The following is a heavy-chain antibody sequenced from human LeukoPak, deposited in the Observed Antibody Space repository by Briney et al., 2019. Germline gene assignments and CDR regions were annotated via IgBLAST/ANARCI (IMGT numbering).Heavy chain of an antibody. D-gene: IGHD3-22*01. CDR2: IRSKAYGGTT. CDR1: GFTFGDYA. V-gene: IGHV3-49*04. CDR3: STGGYFDSSGYYYYYMDV. J-gene: IGHJ6*03. Sequence: GGSLRLSCTASGFTFGDYAMSWVRQAPGKGLEWVGFIRSKAYGGTTEYAASVKGRFTISRDGSKNTLYLQMNSLKTEDTAVYYCSTGGYFDSSGYYYYYMDVWGTGTTVTISS.